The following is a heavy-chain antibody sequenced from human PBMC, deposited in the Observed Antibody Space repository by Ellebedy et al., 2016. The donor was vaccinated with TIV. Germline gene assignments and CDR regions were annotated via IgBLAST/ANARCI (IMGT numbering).Heavy chain of an antibody. CDR3: AGQYYYDSSELPFY. D-gene: IGHD3-22*01. Sequence: SETLSLTCTVSGGSISSYYWSWIRQPPGKGLEWIGYIYYSGSTNYNPSLKSRVTISVDTSKNQFSLKLSSVTAADTAVYYCAGQYYYDSSELPFYWGQGTLVTVSS. CDR1: GGSISSYY. CDR2: IYYSGST. V-gene: IGHV4-59*08. J-gene: IGHJ4*02.